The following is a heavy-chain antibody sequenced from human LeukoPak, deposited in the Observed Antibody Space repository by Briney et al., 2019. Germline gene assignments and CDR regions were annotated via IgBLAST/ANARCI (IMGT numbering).Heavy chain of an antibody. V-gene: IGHV3-66*01. CDR3: ARDPPAVTANTYG. J-gene: IGHJ4*02. Sequence: GGSLRLSCAASGFTVSNNYMNWVRQAPGKGLEWVSLIYSGGTTYYADSVKGRFTISRDGCKNTLYLQMNSLRVEDTAVYYCARDPPAVTANTYGWGQGTLVTVSS. D-gene: IGHD5-18*01. CDR2: IYSGGTT. CDR1: GFTVSNNY.